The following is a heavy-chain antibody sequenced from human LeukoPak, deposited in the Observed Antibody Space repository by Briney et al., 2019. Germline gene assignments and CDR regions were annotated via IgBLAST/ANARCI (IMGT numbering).Heavy chain of an antibody. CDR1: GFTFSSYW. V-gene: IGHV3-7*01. CDR2: IKQDGSEK. J-gene: IGHJ3*02. D-gene: IGHD1-26*01. Sequence: PGGSLRLSCAASGFTFSSYWMSWVRQAPGKGLEWVANIKQDGSEKYYVDSAKGRFTISRDNAKNSLYLQMNSLRAEDTAVYYCARDREWKLPADAFDIWGQGTMVTVSS. CDR3: ARDREWKLPADAFDI.